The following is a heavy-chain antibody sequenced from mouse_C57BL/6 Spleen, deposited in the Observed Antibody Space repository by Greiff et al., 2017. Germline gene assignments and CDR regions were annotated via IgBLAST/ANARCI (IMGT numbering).Heavy chain of an antibody. CDR1: GYTFTSYW. V-gene: IGHV1-50*01. J-gene: IGHJ2*01. D-gene: IGHD1-1*01. CDR2: IDPSDSYT. CDR3: ARLYYYGSSYYFDY. Sequence: QVQLQQPGAELVKPGASVKLSCKASGYTFTSYWMQWVKQRPGQGLEWIGEIDPSDSYTNYNRKFKGKATLTVDTSSSTAYMQLSSLTSEDSAVYYCARLYYYGSSYYFDYWGQGTTLTVSS.